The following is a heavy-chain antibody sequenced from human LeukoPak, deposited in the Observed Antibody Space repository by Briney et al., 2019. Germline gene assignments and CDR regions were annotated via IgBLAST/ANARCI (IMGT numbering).Heavy chain of an antibody. CDR1: GGTFSSYA. Sequence: ASVKLSCKASGGTFSSYAISWVRQAPGQGLEWMGRIIPIFGTANYAQKFQGRVTITTDESTTTAYMELSSLRSEDTAVYYCARTMDSRAGSYFDYWGQGTLVTVSS. CDR2: IIPIFGTA. D-gene: IGHD2-2*03. CDR3: ARTMDSRAGSYFDY. J-gene: IGHJ4*02. V-gene: IGHV1-69*05.